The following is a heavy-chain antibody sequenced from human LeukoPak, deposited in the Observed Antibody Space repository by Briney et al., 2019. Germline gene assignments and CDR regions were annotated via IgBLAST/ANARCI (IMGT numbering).Heavy chain of an antibody. V-gene: IGHV4-34*01. Sequence: SETLSLTCAVYVDPFSGYYWSWIRQPPGKGMEWIGEIHHSGSTNYHPSLKSRVSMSVDTSKNQFSLKLSSVTAADTAVYYCARVSGSYYRIDYWGRGTPVTVST. D-gene: IGHD1-26*01. CDR2: IHHSGST. J-gene: IGHJ4*02. CDR1: VDPFSGYY. CDR3: ARVSGSYYRIDY.